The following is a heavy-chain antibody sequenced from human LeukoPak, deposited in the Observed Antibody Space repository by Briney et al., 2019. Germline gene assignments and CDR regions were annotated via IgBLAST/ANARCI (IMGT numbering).Heavy chain of an antibody. V-gene: IGHV1-69*13. CDR3: ASSPRGIAAAGTFWY. D-gene: IGHD6-13*01. Sequence: GASVKVSCKASGGTFSIYAISWVRQAPGQGLEWMGGIIPIFGTANYAQKFQGRVTITADESTSTAYMELSSLRSEDTAVYYCASSPRGIAAAGTFWYWGQGTLVTVSS. J-gene: IGHJ4*02. CDR2: IIPIFGTA. CDR1: GGTFSIYA.